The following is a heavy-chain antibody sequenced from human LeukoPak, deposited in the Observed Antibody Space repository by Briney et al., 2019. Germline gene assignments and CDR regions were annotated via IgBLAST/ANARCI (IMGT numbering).Heavy chain of an antibody. CDR2: IYTSGGT. Sequence: SETLSLTCTVSGGSISSYYWSWIRQPAGKGLEWIGRIYTSGGTNYNPSLKSRVTMPVDTSKNQFSLKLSSVTAADTAVYYCAREPDYSLFGMDVWGQGTTVTVSS. D-gene: IGHD4-11*01. V-gene: IGHV4-4*07. CDR3: AREPDYSLFGMDV. J-gene: IGHJ6*02. CDR1: GGSISSYY.